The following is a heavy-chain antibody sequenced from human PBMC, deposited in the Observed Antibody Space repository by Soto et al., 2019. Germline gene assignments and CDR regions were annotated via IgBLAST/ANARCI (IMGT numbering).Heavy chain of an antibody. D-gene: IGHD3-22*01. J-gene: IGHJ4*02. V-gene: IGHV3-23*01. CDR2: ISGSGGTT. CDR3: ARVVDYYDSSGYSH. Sequence: PGGSLRLSCAASGFTFSSYAMSWVRQAPGKGLEWVSYISGSGGTTFYADSLKGRLTISRDNSKNTLYLQMNSLRVGDTAIYYCARVVDYYDSSGYSHWGQGTLVTVSS. CDR1: GFTFSSYA.